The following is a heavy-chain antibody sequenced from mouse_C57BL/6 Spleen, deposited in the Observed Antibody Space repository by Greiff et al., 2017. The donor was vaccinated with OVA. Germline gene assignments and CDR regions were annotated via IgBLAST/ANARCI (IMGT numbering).Heavy chain of an antibody. V-gene: IGHV2-2*01. J-gene: IGHJ2*01. Sequence: VQLVESGPGLVQPSQSLSITCTVSGFSLTSYGVHWVRQSPGKGLEWLGVIWSGGSTDYNAAFISRLSISKDNSKSQVFFKMNSLQADDTAIYYCARNHYYGSSYYFDYWGQGTTLTVSS. CDR2: IWSGGST. CDR1: GFSLTSYG. D-gene: IGHD1-1*01. CDR3: ARNHYYGSSYYFDY.